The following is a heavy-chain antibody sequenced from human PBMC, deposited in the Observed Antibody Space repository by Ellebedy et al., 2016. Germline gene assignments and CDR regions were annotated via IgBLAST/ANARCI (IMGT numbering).Heavy chain of an antibody. CDR3: ARHRQYCSGGSCYIGWYFDL. V-gene: IGHV5-51*01. CDR2: IYPGDSDT. D-gene: IGHD2-15*01. CDR1: GYSFTSYW. Sequence: GESLKISCNGSGYSFTSYWIGWVRQMPGKGLEWLGIIYPGDSDTRYSPSFQGRVTISADKSISTAYLQWSSLKASDTAMYYCARHRQYCSGGSCYIGWYFDLWGRGTLVTVSS. J-gene: IGHJ2*01.